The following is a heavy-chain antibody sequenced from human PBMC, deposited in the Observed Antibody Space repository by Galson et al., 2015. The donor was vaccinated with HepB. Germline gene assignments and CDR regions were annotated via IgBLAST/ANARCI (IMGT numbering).Heavy chain of an antibody. J-gene: IGHJ4*02. D-gene: IGHD3-22*01. CDR2: IYYSGST. V-gene: IGHV4-39*07. CDR3: AREKEEGDSSGYYELFDY. CDR1: GGSISSSSYY. Sequence: ETLSLTCTVSGGSISSSSYYWGWIRQPPGKGLEWIGSIYYSGSTYYNPSLKSRVTISVDTSKNQFSLKLSSVTAADTAVYYCAREKEEGDSSGYYELFDYWGQGTLVTVSS.